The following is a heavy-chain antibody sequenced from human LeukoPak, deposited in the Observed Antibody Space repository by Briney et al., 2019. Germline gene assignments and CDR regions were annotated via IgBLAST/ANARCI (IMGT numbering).Heavy chain of an antibody. CDR3: ARGPSDDYYYYYYMDV. V-gene: IGHV3-30*02. CDR2: IRYDGNDK. D-gene: IGHD1-26*01. Sequence: GGSLRLSCAASGFTFSTYGMHWVRQAPGKGLEWVAFIRYDGNDKYYADSVKGRFTISRDNAKNSVDLQMNSLRVEDTAVYYCARGPSDDYYYYYYMDVWGKGTTVTVSS. CDR1: GFTFSTYG. J-gene: IGHJ6*03.